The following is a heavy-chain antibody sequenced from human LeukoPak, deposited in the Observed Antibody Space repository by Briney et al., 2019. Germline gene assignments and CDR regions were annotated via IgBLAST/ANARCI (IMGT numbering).Heavy chain of an antibody. D-gene: IGHD2-15*01. CDR1: GYTFTIYD. CDR2: MNPNSGNT. CDR3: ARDQDIVVVVAALRQREMGGFDP. J-gene: IGHJ5*02. Sequence: ASLRVSCKAPGYTFTIYDINWVRQAPGQGREWMGWMNPNSGNTGYAQKFQGRVTMTRNTSISTAYMELSSLRSEDTAVYYCARDQDIVVVVAALRQREMGGFDPWGQGTLVTVSS. V-gene: IGHV1-8*01.